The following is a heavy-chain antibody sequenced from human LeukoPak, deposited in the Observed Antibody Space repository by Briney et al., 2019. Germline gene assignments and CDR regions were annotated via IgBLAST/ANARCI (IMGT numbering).Heavy chain of an antibody. D-gene: IGHD3-10*01. Sequence: SETLSLTCTVSGGSISSSSYYWGWIRQPPGKGLEWIGSIYYSGSTYYNPSLKSRVTISVDTSKNQFSLKLSSVTAADTAVYYCAREWFTGSHFDYWGQGTLVTVSS. CDR1: GGSISSSSYY. J-gene: IGHJ4*02. V-gene: IGHV4-39*07. CDR2: IYYSGST. CDR3: AREWFTGSHFDY.